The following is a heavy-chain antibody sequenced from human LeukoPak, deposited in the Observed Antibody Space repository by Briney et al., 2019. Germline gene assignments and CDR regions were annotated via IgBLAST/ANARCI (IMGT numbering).Heavy chain of an antibody. Sequence: GGSLRLSCAASGFTASSNYMSWVRQAPGKGLEWVSVIYSGGSTYYADSVKGRFTISRDNSKNTLYLQMNSLRAEDTAVYYCASHCSGGSCLGGWGQGTLVTVSS. J-gene: IGHJ4*02. CDR1: GFTASSNY. D-gene: IGHD2-15*01. CDR3: ASHCSGGSCLGG. V-gene: IGHV3-66*04. CDR2: IYSGGST.